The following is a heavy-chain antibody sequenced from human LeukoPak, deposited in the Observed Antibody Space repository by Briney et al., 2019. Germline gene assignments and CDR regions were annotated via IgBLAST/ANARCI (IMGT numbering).Heavy chain of an antibody. CDR1: GFTFSSYA. CDR2: VNNGAGET. J-gene: IGHJ4*02. CDR3: ARSGLATCHY. D-gene: IGHD3-10*01. V-gene: IGHV3-23*01. Sequence: PGGSLRLSCQASGFTFSSYAMSWVRQAPGKGLEWVSSVNNGAGETFFADSVKGRFTISRDDSRSMVYLQMNSLSAEDTAVYYCARSGLATCHYWGQGTLVTVSS.